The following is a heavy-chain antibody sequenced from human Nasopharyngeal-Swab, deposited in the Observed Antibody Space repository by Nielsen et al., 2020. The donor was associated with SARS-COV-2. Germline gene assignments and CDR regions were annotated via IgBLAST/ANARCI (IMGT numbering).Heavy chain of an antibody. D-gene: IGHD2/OR15-2a*01. Sequence: ASVKVSCKASGYTFTNYAIHWVRQAPGQRLERMGWIDGDNDNTRYSKNFQDRVTITWDTSASTVYMELRSLRSEDTAVYYCARDQNPGGRDAFDIWGQGTGVTVSS. CDR1: GYTFTNYA. CDR2: IDGDNDNT. J-gene: IGHJ3*02. CDR3: ARDQNPGGRDAFDI. V-gene: IGHV1-3*01.